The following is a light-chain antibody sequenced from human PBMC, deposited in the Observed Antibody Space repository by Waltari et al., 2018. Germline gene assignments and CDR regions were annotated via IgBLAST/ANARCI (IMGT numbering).Light chain of an antibody. CDR2: GAS. CDR1: QSVSRT. CDR3: QHYVRLPAT. J-gene: IGKJ1*01. Sequence: EIVLTQSPCTLSFSPGEIATLSCRASQSVSRTLAWYQQKPGQAPKLLIYGASIRATGIPDRFTGSGSGTDFSLTISSLEPEDFAIYFCQHYVRLPATFGQGTKVEIK. V-gene: IGKV3-20*01.